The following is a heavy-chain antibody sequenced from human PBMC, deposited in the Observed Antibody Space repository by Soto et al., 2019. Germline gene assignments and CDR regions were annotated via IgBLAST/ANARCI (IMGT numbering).Heavy chain of an antibody. CDR3: GKIGIPDYYDRSGFAY. J-gene: IGHJ4*02. CDR2: ISYDGTNK. D-gene: IGHD3-22*01. Sequence: QVQLVESGGGVVQPGRSLRLSCAASGFSFSRCAIHWVRQSPGKWLEWVAVISYDGTNKYYPDSVNGRFTIYRDNSKNTLSLKMDSLRPEATAVYYCGKIGIPDYYDRSGFAYWGQGTLVTVSS. V-gene: IGHV3-30*18. CDR1: GFSFSRCA.